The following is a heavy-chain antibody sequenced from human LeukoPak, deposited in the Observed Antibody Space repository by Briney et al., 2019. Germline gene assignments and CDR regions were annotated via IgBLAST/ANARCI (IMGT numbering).Heavy chain of an antibody. D-gene: IGHD6-19*01. CDR3: ASSRVRFFDRIAVAVGFDY. V-gene: IGHV1-69*06. CDR2: IIPIFGTA. Sequence: SVKVSCKASGGTFSSYAISWVRQAPGQGLEWMEGIIPIFGTANYAQKFQGRVTITADKSTSTAYMELSSLRSEDTAVYYCASSRVRFFDRIAVAVGFDYWGQGTLVTVSS. J-gene: IGHJ4*02. CDR1: GGTFSSYA.